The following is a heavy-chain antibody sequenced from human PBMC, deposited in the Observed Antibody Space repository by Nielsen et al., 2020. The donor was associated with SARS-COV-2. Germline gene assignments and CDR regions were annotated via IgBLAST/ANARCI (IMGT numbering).Heavy chain of an antibody. CDR2: ISYDGSNK. J-gene: IGHJ6*02. CDR1: GFTFSSYG. D-gene: IGHD7-27*01. V-gene: IGHV3-30*18. CDR3: AKDDGDSYYYYGMDV. Sequence: GGSLRLSCAASGFTFSSYGMHWVRQAPGKGLEWVAVISYDGSNKYYADSVKGRFTISRDNSKNTLYLQMNSLRAEGTAVYYCAKDDGDSYYYYGMDVWGQGTTVTVSS.